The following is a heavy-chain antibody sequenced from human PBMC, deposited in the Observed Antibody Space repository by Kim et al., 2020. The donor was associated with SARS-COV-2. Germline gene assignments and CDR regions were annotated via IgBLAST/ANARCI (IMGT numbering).Heavy chain of an antibody. Sequence: GGSLRLSCVVPGPTFSGLCLNWVRQAPGKGLEWVAHITTNERDKYYVDSVKDRFTISRDNSKNSLYLQMNSRRDEDTAKYYCTPGHYAPWGQGTLVTVSS. V-gene: IGHV3-7*01. D-gene: IGHD3-9*01. J-gene: IGHJ5*02. CDR1: GPTFSGLC. CDR2: ITTNERDK. CDR3: TPGHYAP.